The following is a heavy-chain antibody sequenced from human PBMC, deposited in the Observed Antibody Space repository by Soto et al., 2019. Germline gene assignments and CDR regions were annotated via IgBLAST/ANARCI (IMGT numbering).Heavy chain of an antibody. D-gene: IGHD5-18*01. Sequence: SETLSLTCAVYGGSFSGYYWSWIRQPPGKGLEWIGEINHSGSTNYNPSLKSRVTISVDTSKNQFSLKLSSVTAADTAVYYCVRAWDSYGNFDYWGQGTLVTVSS. CDR2: INHSGST. CDR1: GGSFSGYY. V-gene: IGHV4-34*01. CDR3: VRAWDSYGNFDY. J-gene: IGHJ4*02.